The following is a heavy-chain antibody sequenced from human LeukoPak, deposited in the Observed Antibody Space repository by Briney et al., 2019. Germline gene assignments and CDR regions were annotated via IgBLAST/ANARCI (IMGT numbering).Heavy chain of an antibody. CDR3: ARDPPGANYVDY. J-gene: IGHJ4*02. Sequence: GGSLRLSCAASGFSFSNYGMHWVRQAPGKGLEWVANIRQDGSEKYYVDSVKGRFTISRDNAKNSVYLQMNSLRAEDTAVYYCARDPPGANYVDYWGQGTLVTVSS. CDR2: IRQDGSEK. CDR1: GFSFSNYG. V-gene: IGHV3-7*01.